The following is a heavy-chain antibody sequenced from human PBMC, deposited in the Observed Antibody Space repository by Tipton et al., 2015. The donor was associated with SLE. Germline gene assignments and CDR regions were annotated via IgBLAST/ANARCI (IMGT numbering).Heavy chain of an antibody. Sequence: LRLSCTVSGGSVSSDSYYWGWIRQPPGKGLEWIGGFYYGRSTYSNPSLKSRVTISVHTSKNQVSVKLSFVIAADTGGYYCARHSSGWCLDSWGQGSLGTVSS. V-gene: IGHV4-39*01. CDR3: ARHSSGWCLDS. CDR1: GGSVSSDSYY. J-gene: IGHJ4*02. D-gene: IGHD6-13*01. CDR2: FYYGRST.